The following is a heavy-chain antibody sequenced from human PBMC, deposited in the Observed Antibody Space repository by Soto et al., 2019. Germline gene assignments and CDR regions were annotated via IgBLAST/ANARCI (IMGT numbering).Heavy chain of an antibody. V-gene: IGHV1-18*01. D-gene: IGHD2-2*01. J-gene: IGHJ3*02. CDR1: AYSFTRYG. Sequence: QVQLVQSGAEVKKPGASVKVSCKASAYSFTRYGITWVRQAPGQGLEWMGWINGDNGNTNYARKFQGRVTMTTDTSTSIAYMELRSLRSDDTAVYYCARYIAVPGGNAFDIWGQGTMVTVSS. CDR2: INGDNGNT. CDR3: ARYIAVPGGNAFDI.